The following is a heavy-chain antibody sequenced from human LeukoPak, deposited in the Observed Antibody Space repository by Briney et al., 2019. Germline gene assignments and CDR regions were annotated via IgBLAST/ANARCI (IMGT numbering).Heavy chain of an antibody. V-gene: IGHV4-59*12. CDR2: IYHSGST. Sequence: KPSETLSLTCTVSGGSISSYYWSWIRQPAGKGLEWIGEIYHSGSTNYNPSLKSRVTISVDKSKNQFSLKLSSVTAADTAVYYCARSSGYYFDYWGQGTLVTVSS. CDR3: ARSSGYYFDY. D-gene: IGHD3-22*01. J-gene: IGHJ4*02. CDR1: GGSISSYY.